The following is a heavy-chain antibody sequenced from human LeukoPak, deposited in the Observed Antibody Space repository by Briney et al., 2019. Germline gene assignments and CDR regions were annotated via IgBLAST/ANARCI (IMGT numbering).Heavy chain of an antibody. Sequence: PSETLSLTCSVYGGSFNGYYWSWIRQPPGKGREGIREINHSGSTNYNPSLKTRVPISVDTSKNQFSLKLSSVTAADTAVYYCAEGRSITPYYYYYYVDVWGKGTTVTVSS. CDR1: GGSFNGYY. CDR3: AEGRSITPYYYYYYVDV. V-gene: IGHV4-34*01. J-gene: IGHJ6*03. D-gene: IGHD6-13*01. CDR2: INHSGST.